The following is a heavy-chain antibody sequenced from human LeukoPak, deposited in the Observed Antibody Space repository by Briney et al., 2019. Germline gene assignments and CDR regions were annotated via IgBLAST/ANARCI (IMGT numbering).Heavy chain of an antibody. CDR2: IYYSGST. CDR1: GGSIRNYNNY. J-gene: IGHJ4*02. V-gene: IGHV4-39*07. Sequence: SETLSLTCIVSGGSIRNYNNYWGWIRQPPGKGLEWIGSIYYSGSTYYNPSLKSRVTISVDTSKNQFSLKLSSVTAADTAVYYCARRVLYFNYFDYWGQGTLVTVSS. D-gene: IGHD3-9*01. CDR3: ARRVLYFNYFDY.